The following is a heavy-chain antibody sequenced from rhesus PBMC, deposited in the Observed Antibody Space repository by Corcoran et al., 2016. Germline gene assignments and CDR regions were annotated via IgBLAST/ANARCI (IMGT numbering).Heavy chain of an antibody. J-gene: IGHJ6*01. V-gene: IGHV4-143*01. D-gene: IGHD2-39*02. CDR2: VYGNRAST. CDR3: ARQGYTDHLGGLDS. Sequence: QVQLQESGPGLVKPSETLSLTCTVSGGSISGSYNWNWIRQSPGKGLEWIGAVYGNRASTNYNPSLKSRVTISKDTSKNQFSLRLTSVTAADTAVYYCARQGYTDHLGGLDSWGQGVVVTVSS. CDR1: GGSISGSYN.